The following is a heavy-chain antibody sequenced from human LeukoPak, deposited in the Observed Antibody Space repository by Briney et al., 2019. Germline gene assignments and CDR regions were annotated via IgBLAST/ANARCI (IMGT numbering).Heavy chain of an antibody. CDR2: IYYSGST. V-gene: IGHV4-4*02. Sequence: PSGTLSLTCAVSGGSISSSNWWSWIRQPPGKGLEWIGSIYYSGSTYYNPSLKSRVTISVDTSKNQFSLKLRSVTAADTAVYYCARVVQSTDSSGFYLPEYFQHWGQGTLVTVSS. D-gene: IGHD3-22*01. J-gene: IGHJ1*01. CDR1: GGSISSSNW. CDR3: ARVVQSTDSSGFYLPEYFQH.